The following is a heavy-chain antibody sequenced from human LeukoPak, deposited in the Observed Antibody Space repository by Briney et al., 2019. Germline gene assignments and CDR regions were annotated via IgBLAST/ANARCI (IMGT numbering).Heavy chain of an antibody. V-gene: IGHV1-2*02. CDR3: ARVVPRYYDTSGATWFDR. CDR2: INPNSGGT. Sequence: ASVTVSFKGSVYTFTEYYMHGVGQAPAQGGEGMGWINPNSGGTTYAQKFQGRVTMPRATSISPAYMQLSRLRSDDTAVYFCARVVPRYYDTSGATWFDRWGQGTLVTVSS. D-gene: IGHD3-22*01. CDR1: VYTFTEYY. J-gene: IGHJ5*02.